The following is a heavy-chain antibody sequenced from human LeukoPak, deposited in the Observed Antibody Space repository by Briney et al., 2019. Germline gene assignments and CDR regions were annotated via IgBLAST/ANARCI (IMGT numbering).Heavy chain of an antibody. CDR2: ISSSGSTI. CDR3: ARDPYGSGSYYKYFDY. D-gene: IGHD3-10*01. V-gene: IGHV3-48*04. J-gene: IGHJ4*02. Sequence: HAGGSLRLSCAASGFSFSSYSMNWIRQAPGKGLEWVSYISSSGSTIYYADSVKGRFTISSDNAKNPLYLQMNSLRAEDTAVYYCARDPYGSGSYYKYFDYWGQGTLVTVSS. CDR1: GFSFSSYS.